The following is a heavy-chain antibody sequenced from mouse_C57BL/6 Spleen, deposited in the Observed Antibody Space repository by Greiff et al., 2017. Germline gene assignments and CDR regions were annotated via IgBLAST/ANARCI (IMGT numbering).Heavy chain of an antibody. CDR3: TAVLRPIYAMDY. J-gene: IGHJ4*01. V-gene: IGHV14-1*01. CDR2: IDPEDGDT. D-gene: IGHD2-4*01. Sequence: EVQLQQSGAALVRPGASVKLSCTASGFNIKDYYMHWVKQRPEQGLEWIGRIDPEDGDTEYAPKFQGKATMTADTSSNTAYLQLSSLTSDDTAVYYCTAVLRPIYAMDYWGQGTSVTVSS. CDR1: GFNIKDYY.